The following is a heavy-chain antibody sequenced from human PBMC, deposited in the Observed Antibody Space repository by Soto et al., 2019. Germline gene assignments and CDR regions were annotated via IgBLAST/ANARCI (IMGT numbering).Heavy chain of an antibody. CDR3: ARAPYYYDNSGYYY. D-gene: IGHD3-22*01. Sequence: GGSLRLSCAASGFTFSSYGMHWVRQAPGKGLEWVAVIWYDGSNKYYADSVRGRFTISRDNAKNSLYLQMNSLRAEDTAVYYCARAPYYYDNSGYYYWGQGTLVTVSS. V-gene: IGHV3-33*01. J-gene: IGHJ4*02. CDR1: GFTFSSYG. CDR2: IWYDGSNK.